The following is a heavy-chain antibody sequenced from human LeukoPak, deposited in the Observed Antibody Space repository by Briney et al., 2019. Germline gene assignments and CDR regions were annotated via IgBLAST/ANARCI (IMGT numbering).Heavy chain of an antibody. J-gene: IGHJ1*01. D-gene: IGHD3-16*01. CDR1: GYRFNDYA. V-gene: IGHV3-64*01. Sequence: GGSLRLSCAASGYRFNDYAIHWFRQAPGKGLEYVSGINNNGDSTYYANSVKSRFTISRDNSKNTLYLQMGSLTSEDTAIYYCAREYQTGFNGPGGDFWGQGTLVTVSS. CDR3: AREYQTGFNGPGGDF. CDR2: INNNGDST.